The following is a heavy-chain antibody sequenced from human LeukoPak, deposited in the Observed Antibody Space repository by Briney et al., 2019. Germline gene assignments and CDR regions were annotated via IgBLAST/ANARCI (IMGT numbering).Heavy chain of an antibody. CDR1: GNTFTSYA. Sequence: ASVKVSCKASGNTFTSYAIHWVRQAPGQGLEWMGWINAGNGDTKYSQRFQGRVTITRDTSASMAYMELSSLRSGDTAVYYCASGPAQYFYYGVDVWGQGTTVTVSS. CDR3: ASGPAQYFYYGVDV. J-gene: IGHJ6*02. V-gene: IGHV1-3*01. CDR2: INAGNGDT.